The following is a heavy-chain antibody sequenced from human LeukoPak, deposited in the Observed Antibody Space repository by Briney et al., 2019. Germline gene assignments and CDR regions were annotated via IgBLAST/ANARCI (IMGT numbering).Heavy chain of an antibody. Sequence: ASVKVSCKASGGTFSNYVISWVRQAPGQGLEWMGRIIPIFGTANYTQKFQGRVTITTDESTSTAYMELSSLRSEDTAVYYCARDRERDGYNAGFDYWGQGTLVTVSS. J-gene: IGHJ4*02. V-gene: IGHV1-69*05. CDR1: GGTFSNYV. D-gene: IGHD5-24*01. CDR3: ARDRERDGYNAGFDY. CDR2: IIPIFGTA.